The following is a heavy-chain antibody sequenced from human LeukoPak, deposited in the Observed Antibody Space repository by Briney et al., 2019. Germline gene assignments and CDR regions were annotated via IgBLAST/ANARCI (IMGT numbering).Heavy chain of an antibody. J-gene: IGHJ4*02. Sequence: PGGSLTLSCAASGFTFSSYGMSWVRQAPGKGLEWVSAISGSGGSTYYADSVKGRFTISRDNSKNTLYLQMNSLRAEDTAVYYCAKGYCSGGSCYPGGFDYWGPGTLVTVSS. CDR2: ISGSGGST. V-gene: IGHV3-23*01. CDR3: AKGYCSGGSCYPGGFDY. CDR1: GFTFSSYG. D-gene: IGHD2-15*01.